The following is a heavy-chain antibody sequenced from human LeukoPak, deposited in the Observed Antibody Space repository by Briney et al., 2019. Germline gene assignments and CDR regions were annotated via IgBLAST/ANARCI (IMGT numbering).Heavy chain of an antibody. CDR1: GFTFSDYY. CDR3: ARIGNDILTGYLSYYYGMDV. D-gene: IGHD3-9*01. Sequence: GGSLRLSCAASGFTFSDYYMSWIRQAPGKGLEWVSYISSSSYTNYADSVKGRFTISRDNAKNSLYLQMNSLRAEDTAVHYCARIGNDILTGYLSYYYGMDVWGKGTTVTVSS. V-gene: IGHV3-11*06. CDR2: ISSSSYT. J-gene: IGHJ6*04.